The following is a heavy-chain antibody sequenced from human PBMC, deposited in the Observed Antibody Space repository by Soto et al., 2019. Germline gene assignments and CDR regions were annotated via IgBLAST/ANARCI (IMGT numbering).Heavy chain of an antibody. CDR2: INPGDGNT. Sequence: QVQLVQSGAEVKKPGASVKVSCKASGYIFNSYAMHWVRQAPGQRLEWMGWINPGDGNTRYSQKFQGRVTITRDTSASTAYMELSSLRSEDTAVYYCARAVARNSYGLDYWGQGTLVTVSS. V-gene: IGHV1-3*01. CDR1: GYIFNSYA. CDR3: ARAVARNSYGLDY. D-gene: IGHD5-18*01. J-gene: IGHJ4*02.